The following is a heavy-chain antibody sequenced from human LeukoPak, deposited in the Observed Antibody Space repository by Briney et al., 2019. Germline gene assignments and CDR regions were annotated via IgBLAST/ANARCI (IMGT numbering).Heavy chain of an antibody. J-gene: IGHJ6*02. D-gene: IGHD3-10*01. Sequence: EGSLTLSCAASGFSFSNYAMSWVRQAPGKGLDSVSTISASGGRTYYADSVKGRFTISRDNSKDTLYLHMSSLRAEDTAIHYCAKVPYSDYGSGRPPFMDVWGQGTTVAVSS. CDR1: GFSFSNYA. CDR2: ISASGGRT. V-gene: IGHV3-23*01. CDR3: AKVPYSDYGSGRPPFMDV.